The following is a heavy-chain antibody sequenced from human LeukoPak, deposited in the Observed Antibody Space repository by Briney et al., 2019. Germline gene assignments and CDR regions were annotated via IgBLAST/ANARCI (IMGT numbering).Heavy chain of an antibody. CDR2: IYHSGST. Sequence: SETLSLTCAVSGGSISSGGYSWSWIRRPPGKGLEWIGYIYHSGSTYYNPSLKSRVTISVDRSKNQFSLKLSSVTAADTAVYYCARGRYYGSGRHWFDPWGQGTLVTVSS. V-gene: IGHV4-30-2*01. D-gene: IGHD3-10*01. CDR3: ARGRYYGSGRHWFDP. J-gene: IGHJ5*02. CDR1: GGSISSGGYS.